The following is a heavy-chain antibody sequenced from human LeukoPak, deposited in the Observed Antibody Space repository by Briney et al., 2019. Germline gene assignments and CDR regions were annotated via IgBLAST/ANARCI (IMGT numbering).Heavy chain of an antibody. Sequence: PGGSLRLSCAASGFSFDAYSMYWLRQVPGKGLEWVSAINWNSENRVYAESVRGRFTISRDNAKRSLYLQLDSLRVEDTAFYYCARRSQNTGSYFFDNWGQGPWSPSPQ. CDR1: GFSFDAYS. CDR2: INWNSENR. V-gene: IGHV3-9*01. D-gene: IGHD1-14*01. CDR3: ARRSQNTGSYFFDN. J-gene: IGHJ4*02.